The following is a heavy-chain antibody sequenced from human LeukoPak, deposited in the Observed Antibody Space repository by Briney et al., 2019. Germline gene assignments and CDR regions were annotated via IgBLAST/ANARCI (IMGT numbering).Heavy chain of an antibody. Sequence: PSETLSLTCNVSGASMSGYYWSWFRQPPGKGLEWIAYIYYSGSTKYNPSLKSRVTASLDMSRNQFSLNLSPATAADTAVYYCARDGYYAPDPWGQGTLVTVSS. CDR3: ARDGYYAPDP. D-gene: IGHD3-3*01. CDR2: IYYSGST. CDR1: GASMSGYY. J-gene: IGHJ5*02. V-gene: IGHV4-59*01.